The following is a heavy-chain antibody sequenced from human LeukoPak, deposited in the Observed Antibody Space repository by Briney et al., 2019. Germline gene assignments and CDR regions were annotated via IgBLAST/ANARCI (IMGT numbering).Heavy chain of an antibody. D-gene: IGHD6-13*01. Sequence: GGSLRLSCAASGFTFSSCAMSWVRQAPGKGLEWVSAISGSGGSTYYADSVKGRFTISRDNSKNTLYLQMNSLRAEDTAVYYCARRRIAAAGTWFDPWGRGTLVTVSS. CDR2: ISGSGGST. V-gene: IGHV3-23*01. J-gene: IGHJ5*02. CDR1: GFTFSSCA. CDR3: ARRRIAAAGTWFDP.